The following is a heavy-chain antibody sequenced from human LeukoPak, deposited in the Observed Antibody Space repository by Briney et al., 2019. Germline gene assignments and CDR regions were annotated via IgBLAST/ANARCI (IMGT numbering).Heavy chain of an antibody. Sequence: SETLSLTCTVPGGSISSSSAYWSWIRQPPGKGLEWIGYSSYSGSTKYNPSLKSRVTMSVDTSKSQFSLKLTSVTAADTAVYYCARSTCGGDCYNNPYHFDYWGQGTLVTVSS. CDR2: SSYSGST. CDR1: GGSISSSSAY. CDR3: ARSTCGGDCYNNPYHFDY. J-gene: IGHJ4*02. V-gene: IGHV4-61*01. D-gene: IGHD2-21*02.